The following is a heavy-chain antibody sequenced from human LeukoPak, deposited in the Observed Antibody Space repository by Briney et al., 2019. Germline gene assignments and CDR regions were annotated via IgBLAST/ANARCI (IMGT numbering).Heavy chain of an antibody. CDR1: GFTFSDYY. D-gene: IGHD4-17*01. V-gene: IGHV3-11*06. J-gene: IGHJ3*01. Sequence: GGSLRLSCAASGFTFSDYYMSWIRQAPGKGLEWVSYISSSSSYTNYADSVKGRFTISRDNAKNSLYLQMNSLRDEDTALHYCARDSFIDYDDSMEAFDLWGQGTLVTVSS. CDR2: ISSSSSYT. CDR3: ARDSFIDYDDSMEAFDL.